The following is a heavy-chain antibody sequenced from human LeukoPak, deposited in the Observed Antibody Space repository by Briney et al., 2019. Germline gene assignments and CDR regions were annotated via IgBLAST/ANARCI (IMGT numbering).Heavy chain of an antibody. Sequence: SETLSLTCAVSGYSISSYYWSWIRQPPGKGLEWIGYIYYSGSTNYNPSLESRVTISVDTSKNQFSLKLSSVTAADTAVYYCARAPPSYSSGWIDAFDIWGQGTMVTVSS. CDR2: IYYSGST. J-gene: IGHJ3*02. V-gene: IGHV4-59*01. CDR3: ARAPPSYSSGWIDAFDI. D-gene: IGHD6-19*01. CDR1: GYSISSYY.